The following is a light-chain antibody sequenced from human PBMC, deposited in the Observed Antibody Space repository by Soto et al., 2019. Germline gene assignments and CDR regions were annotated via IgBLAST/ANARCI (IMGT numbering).Light chain of an antibody. Sequence: EVVLTQSPATLSLSPGERATLSCRASQSIRNYLAWYQQKPGQAPRLLIYDASNRATGIPARFSGTGSGTDFTLTISSLEPEDFAVYYCQQRSSSITFGQGTRLEIK. CDR3: QQRSSSIT. V-gene: IGKV3-11*01. J-gene: IGKJ5*01. CDR1: QSIRNY. CDR2: DAS.